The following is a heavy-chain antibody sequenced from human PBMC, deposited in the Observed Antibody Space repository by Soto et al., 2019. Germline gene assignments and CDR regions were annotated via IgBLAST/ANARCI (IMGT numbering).Heavy chain of an antibody. V-gene: IGHV6-1*01. CDR2: TYYRSKWYN. CDR3: ARAVAATANAFVK. J-gene: IGHJ3*02. CDR1: GDSRTNHTSA. D-gene: IGHD6-19*01. Sequence: SSTSALNFALYGDSRTNHTSAGNCVIQTTSRGLEWLGRTYYRSKWYNDYAVSVKSRITIDPDTSKNQFSLQLNSVTPDDTAVYYCARAVAATANAFVKWGHGTVVTGS.